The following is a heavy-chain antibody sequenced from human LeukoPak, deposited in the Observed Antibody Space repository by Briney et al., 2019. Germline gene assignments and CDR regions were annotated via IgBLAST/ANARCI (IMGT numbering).Heavy chain of an antibody. CDR1: GFTFSSYS. CDR3: ARDPSSSWYVDY. Sequence: PGGSLRLSCAASGFTFSSYSMNWVRQAPGKGLEWVSYISSSSSYIYYADSVKGRLTISRDNAKNSLYLQMNSLRAEDTAAYYCARDPSSSWYVDYWGQGTLVTVSS. D-gene: IGHD6-13*01. CDR2: ISSSSSYI. J-gene: IGHJ4*02. V-gene: IGHV3-21*05.